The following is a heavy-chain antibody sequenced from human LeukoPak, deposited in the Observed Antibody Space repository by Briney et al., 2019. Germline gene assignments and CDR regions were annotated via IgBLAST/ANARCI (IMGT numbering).Heavy chain of an antibody. CDR2: ISSSSYI. J-gene: IGHJ4*02. CDR3: ARSVLGFWSGHLLFDY. D-gene: IGHD3-3*01. V-gene: IGHV3-21*01. Sequence: PGGSLRLSCAASGFTFSSYSMNWVRQAPGKGLEWVSSISSSSYIYYADSVKGRFTISRDNAKNSLYLQMNSLRAEDTAVYYCARSVLGFWSGHLLFDYWGQGTLVTVSS. CDR1: GFTFSSYS.